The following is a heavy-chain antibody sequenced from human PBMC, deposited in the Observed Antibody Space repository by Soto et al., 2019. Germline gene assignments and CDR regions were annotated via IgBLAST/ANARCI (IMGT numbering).Heavy chain of an antibody. V-gene: IGHV2-5*02. D-gene: IGHD3-3*01. Sequence: QITLNESGPTQVKPRQTLTLTCTFSGFSLTTSGVGVGWIRQSPGKAPEWIALIYWDDDKRYSPSLKSRLTIPKDTSKNQLVLTMADLDPADTATYYCAHRVLRTVFGLVTTTAIYFDFWGQGTPVAVSS. CDR1: GFSLTTSGVG. CDR2: IYWDDDK. CDR3: AHRVLRTVFGLVTTTAIYFDF. J-gene: IGHJ4*02.